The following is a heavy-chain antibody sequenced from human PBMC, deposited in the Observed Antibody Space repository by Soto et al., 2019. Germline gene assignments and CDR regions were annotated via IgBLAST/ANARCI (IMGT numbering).Heavy chain of an antibody. J-gene: IGHJ4*02. CDR2: ISSSSSYI. V-gene: IGHV3-21*01. Sequence: PGGSLRLSCAASGFTFSSYSMNWVRQAPGRGLEWVSSISSSSSYIYYADSVKGRFTISRDNAKNSLYLQMNSLRAEDTAVYYCARVRSEYPTKVTTSQVDDWGQGTLVTVSS. D-gene: IGHD4-4*01. CDR3: ARVRSEYPTKVTTSQVDD. CDR1: GFTFSSYS.